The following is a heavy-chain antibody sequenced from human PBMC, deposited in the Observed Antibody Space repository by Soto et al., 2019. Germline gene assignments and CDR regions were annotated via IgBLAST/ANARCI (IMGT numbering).Heavy chain of an antibody. D-gene: IGHD1-26*01. CDR3: ARVRDAFHTIDY. V-gene: IGHV3-33*01. J-gene: IGHJ4*02. CDR2: IWYDGSNK. CDR1: GFTFSSHG. Sequence: QVQLVESGGGVVQPGRSLRLSCAASGFTFSSHGMHWVRQIPGKGLEWVAVIWYDGSNKYYADSVKGRFTISRDDSKNTLYLQMDSLRAEDTAVYHCARVRDAFHTIDYCGQGTLVTVSS.